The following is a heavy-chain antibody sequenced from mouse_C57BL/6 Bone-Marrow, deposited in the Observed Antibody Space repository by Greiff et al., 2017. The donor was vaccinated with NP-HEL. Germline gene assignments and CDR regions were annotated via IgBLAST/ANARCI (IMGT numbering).Heavy chain of an antibody. CDR1: GYTFTDYY. V-gene: IGHV1-19*01. CDR2: INPYNGGT. CDR3: ARGYFDY. J-gene: IGHJ2*01. Sequence: VQLQQSGPVLVKPGASVKLSCKASGYTFTDYYMNWVKQSPGKSLEWIGVINPYNGGTSYNQKFKGKATLTGDKSSSTAYMELKSLTSEDSAVYDCARGYFDYWGQGTTLTVSS.